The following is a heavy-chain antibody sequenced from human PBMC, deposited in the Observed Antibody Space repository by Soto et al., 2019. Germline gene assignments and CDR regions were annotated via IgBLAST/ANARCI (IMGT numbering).Heavy chain of an antibody. J-gene: IGHJ6*02. CDR1: GFTFSSYS. V-gene: IGHV3-21*01. CDR3: GRDFSDYSNYYYGMDV. Sequence: EVQLVESGGGLVKPGGSLRLSCAASGFTFSSYSMNWVRQAPGKGLEWVSSISSSSSYIYYADSVKGRFTISRDNAKNSLYLQMNSLRAEDTAVYYCGRDFSDYSNYYYGMDVWGQGTTVTVSS. D-gene: IGHD4-4*01. CDR2: ISSSSSYI.